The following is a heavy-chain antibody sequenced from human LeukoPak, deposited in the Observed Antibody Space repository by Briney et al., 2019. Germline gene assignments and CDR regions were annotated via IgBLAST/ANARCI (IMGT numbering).Heavy chain of an antibody. J-gene: IGHJ5*02. V-gene: IGHV3-15*04. CDR3: ARDPGGYSGSSRFDP. CDR1: GFTFSNAW. D-gene: IGHD1-26*01. Sequence: GGSLRLSCAASGFTFSNAWMSWVRQAPGKGLEWVGRIESKTEGGTTDYAAPVKGRFTISRDNSKNTLYLQMRSLRAEDTAVYYCARDPGGYSGSSRFDPWGQGTLVTVSS. CDR2: IESKTEGGTT.